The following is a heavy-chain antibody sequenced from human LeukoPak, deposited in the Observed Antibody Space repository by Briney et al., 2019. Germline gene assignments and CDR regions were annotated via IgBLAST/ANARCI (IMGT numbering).Heavy chain of an antibody. Sequence: SETLSLTCAVYGGSFSGYYWSWIRQPPGKGLEWIGEINHSGSTNYNPSLKSRVTISVDTSKNQFSLKLSSATAADTAVYYCARGGIGGSHFDYWGQGTLVTVSS. CDR1: GGSFSGYY. CDR3: ARGGIGGSHFDY. D-gene: IGHD3-10*01. V-gene: IGHV4-34*01. J-gene: IGHJ4*02. CDR2: INHSGST.